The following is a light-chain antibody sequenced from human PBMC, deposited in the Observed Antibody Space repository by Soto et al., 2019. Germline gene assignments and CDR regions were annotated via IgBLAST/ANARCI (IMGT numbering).Light chain of an antibody. CDR2: DVS. Sequence: QSVLTQPRSVSGSPGQSVTISCTGTSSDVGDYNFVSWYQQHPGKAPKLVIYDVSKRPSGVPDRFSGSKSGNTASLTISGLQADDEADYYCCSYAGSYTYVFGTGTQLTVL. J-gene: IGLJ1*01. CDR1: SSDVGDYNF. V-gene: IGLV2-11*01. CDR3: CSYAGSYTYV.